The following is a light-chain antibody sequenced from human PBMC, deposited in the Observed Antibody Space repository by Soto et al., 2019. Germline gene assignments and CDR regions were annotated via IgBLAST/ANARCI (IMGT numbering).Light chain of an antibody. CDR1: SSDVGGYNY. J-gene: IGLJ2*01. Sequence: QSALTQPASVSGSPGQSITISCTGTSSDVGGYNYVSWYQQHPGKAPKLIIYEVSNRASGASNRFSGSKSVNTASLTISGLQADDEADYYCNSYTNSNTPVLFGGGTKLTVL. CDR2: EVS. CDR3: NSYTNSNTPVL. V-gene: IGLV2-14*01.